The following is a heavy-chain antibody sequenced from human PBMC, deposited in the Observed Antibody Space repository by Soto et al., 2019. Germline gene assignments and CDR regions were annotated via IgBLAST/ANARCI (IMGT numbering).Heavy chain of an antibody. CDR2: VSNGGATT. Sequence: GGSLRLSCEASGINFTSFAMSWVRQAPGKGLEWVSSVSNGGATTYYAESVKGRFVISRDNTNNMVYLQMNSLRAEDPALYFCEKGFGRSSCMYFDFWGQGARVTVYS. CDR3: EKGFGRSSCMYFDF. CDR1: GINFTSFA. J-gene: IGHJ4*02. D-gene: IGHD6-13*01. V-gene: IGHV3-23*01.